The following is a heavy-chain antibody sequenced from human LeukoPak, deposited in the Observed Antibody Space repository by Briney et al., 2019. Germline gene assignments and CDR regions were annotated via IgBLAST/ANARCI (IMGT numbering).Heavy chain of an antibody. CDR1: GVSIRSSSYY. J-gene: IGHJ4*02. D-gene: IGHD1-26*01. CDR2: SYHSGST. V-gene: IGHV4-39*07. CDR3: ARDLGAIVGATTGDDYFDY. Sequence: SETLSLTCTVSGVSIRSSSYYWGWIRQLPGKGLEWLGYSYHSGSTYYNPSLKSRVTISVDRSKNQFSLKLSSVTAADTAVYYCARDLGAIVGATTGDDYFDYWGQGTLSPSPQ.